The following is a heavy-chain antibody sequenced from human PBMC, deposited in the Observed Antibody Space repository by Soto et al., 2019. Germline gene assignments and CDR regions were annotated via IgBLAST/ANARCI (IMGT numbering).Heavy chain of an antibody. Sequence: SETLSLTCTVSGGSISSSSYYWGWIRQPPGKGLEWIGSIYYSGGTYYNPSLKSRVTISVDTSKNQFSLKLSSVTAADTAVYYCARSPDSSGYYPRWYYYGMDVWGQGTTVTVSS. CDR1: GGSISSSSYY. V-gene: IGHV4-39*07. D-gene: IGHD3-22*01. J-gene: IGHJ6*02. CDR2: IYYSGGT. CDR3: ARSPDSSGYYPRWYYYGMDV.